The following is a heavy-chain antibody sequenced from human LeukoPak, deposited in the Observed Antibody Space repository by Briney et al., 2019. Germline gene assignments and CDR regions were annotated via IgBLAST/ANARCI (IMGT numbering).Heavy chain of an antibody. J-gene: IGHJ4*02. D-gene: IGHD5-18*01. CDR2: ISAYNGNT. Sequence: ASVKVSCKASGYTFTSYGISWVRQAPGQGLEWMGWISAYNGNTNYAQKLQGRVTMTTDTSTGTAYMELRGLRSDDTAVYYCARYRGYSYDTLSYWGQGTLVTVSS. CDR3: ARYRGYSYDTLSY. V-gene: IGHV1-18*01. CDR1: GYTFTSYG.